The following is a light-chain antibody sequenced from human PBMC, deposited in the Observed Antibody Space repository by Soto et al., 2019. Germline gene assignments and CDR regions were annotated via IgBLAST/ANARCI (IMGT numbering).Light chain of an antibody. CDR1: QRISTW. CDR3: QQYNSYSYT. CDR2: KAS. J-gene: IGKJ2*01. V-gene: IGKV1-5*03. Sequence: DIQMTQSPSTLSASVGDRVTITCRASQRISTWLAWYQQKPGKAPKLLIYKASTLESGVPSRFSGSGSGTAFTLTINSLQPDDFATYYCQQYNSYSYTFGQGTRLEI.